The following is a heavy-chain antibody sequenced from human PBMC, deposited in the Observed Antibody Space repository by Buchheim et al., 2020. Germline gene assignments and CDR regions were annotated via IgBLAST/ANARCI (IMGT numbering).Heavy chain of an antibody. D-gene: IGHD1-26*01. CDR2: IRSKAYGGTT. V-gene: IGHV3-49*05. J-gene: IGHJ6*02. CDR1: GFTFGDYA. Sequence: EVQLVESGGGLVKPGRSLRLSCTASGFTFGDYAMSWFRQAPGKGLEWVGFIRSKAYGGTTEYAASVKGRFTISRDDSKSIAYLKMNSLKTEDTAVYYCTRAGGPGSVDGMDVWGQGTT. CDR3: TRAGGPGSVDGMDV.